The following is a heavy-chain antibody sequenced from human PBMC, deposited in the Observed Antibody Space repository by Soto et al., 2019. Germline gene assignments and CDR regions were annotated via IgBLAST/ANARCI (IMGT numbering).Heavy chain of an antibody. Sequence: SETLSLTCTVSGGPISSYYWSWIRQPPGKGLECIGYIYYSGSTNYNPSLKSRVTISVDTSKNQFSLKLSSVTAADTAVYYCAKDKSPDGIWDIDYWGQGTLVTVSS. J-gene: IGHJ4*02. D-gene: IGHD1-26*01. V-gene: IGHV4-59*01. CDR3: AKDKSPDGIWDIDY. CDR1: GGPISSYY. CDR2: IYYSGST.